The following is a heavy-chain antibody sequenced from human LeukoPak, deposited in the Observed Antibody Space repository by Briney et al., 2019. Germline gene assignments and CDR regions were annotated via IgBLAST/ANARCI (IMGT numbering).Heavy chain of an antibody. V-gene: IGHV3-11*03. Sequence: GGSLRLSCAASGFTFSDYYMSWIRQAPGEGLEWVSYIDYSSTYTNYADSVKGRFTISRDNAKNSVYLQMNSLRAEDTAVYYCARKATILDYWGQGTLVTVSS. CDR1: GFTFSDYY. D-gene: IGHD5-12*01. CDR3: ARKATILDY. J-gene: IGHJ4*02. CDR2: IDYSSTYT.